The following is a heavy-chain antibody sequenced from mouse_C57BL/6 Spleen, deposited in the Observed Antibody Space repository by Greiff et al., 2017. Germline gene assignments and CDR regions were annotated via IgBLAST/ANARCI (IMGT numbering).Heavy chain of an antibody. Sequence: QVQLQQPGAELVKPGASVKVSCKASGYTFTSYWMHWVKQRPGQGLEWIGRIHPSDSDTNYNQKFKGKATLTVDKSSSTAYMQLSSLTSEDSAVYFFAIDITTVVAPSGYFDFWGTGTTVTVSS. D-gene: IGHD1-1*01. CDR2: IHPSDSDT. V-gene: IGHV1-74*01. CDR3: AIDITTVVAPSGYFDF. J-gene: IGHJ1*03. CDR1: GYTFTSYW.